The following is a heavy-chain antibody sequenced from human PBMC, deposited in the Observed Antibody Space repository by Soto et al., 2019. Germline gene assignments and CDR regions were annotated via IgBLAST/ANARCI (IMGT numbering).Heavy chain of an antibody. CDR2: MYNSGST. CDR1: GGSVSSGSYY. V-gene: IGHV4-61*01. Sequence: TLSLTCTVSGGSVSSGSYYWSRIRQPPGKGLEWIGYMYNSGSTNYNPSLKSRVIISVDTSKNQFSLKLSSVTAADTAVYYCARVSSGWYYFDYWGQGTLVTVSS. CDR3: ARVSSGWYYFDY. J-gene: IGHJ4*02. D-gene: IGHD6-19*01.